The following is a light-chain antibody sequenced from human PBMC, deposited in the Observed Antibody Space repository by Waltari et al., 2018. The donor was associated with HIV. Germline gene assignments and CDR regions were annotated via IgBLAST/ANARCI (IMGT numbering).Light chain of an antibody. J-gene: IGKJ2*01. V-gene: IGKV1D-12*01. CDR2: ATV. CDR1: QDINTW. CDR3: QQSKSFPYT. Sequence: DIQMTQSPSSLSASVGDRVIITCRASQDINTWLAWYQQKPGKAPKLLIYATVNLQNGVPSRFSGSGSGTEFTLSITNLQPDDFATYYCQQSKSFPYTFGQGTNVEIK.